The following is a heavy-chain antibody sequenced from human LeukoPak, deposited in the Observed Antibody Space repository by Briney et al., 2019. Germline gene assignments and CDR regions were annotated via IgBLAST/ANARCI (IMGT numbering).Heavy chain of an antibody. CDR1: GFTFNKYT. CDR3: AKVGRRNSKRGIQLWPDRKAMEDV. J-gene: IGHJ6*04. V-gene: IGHV3-23*01. CDR2: ISGSGGST. Sequence: GGSLRLSCAASGFTFNKYTMNWVRQAPGKGLEWVSAISGSGGSTYYADSVKGRFTISRDNSKNTLYLQMNSLRAEDTAVYYCAKVGRRNSKRGIQLWPDRKAMEDVWGKGTTVTISS. D-gene: IGHD5-18*01.